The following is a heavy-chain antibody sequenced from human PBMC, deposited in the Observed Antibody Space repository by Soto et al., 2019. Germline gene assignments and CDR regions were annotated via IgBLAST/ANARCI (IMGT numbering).Heavy chain of an antibody. CDR1: GDGFTSYW. Sequence: PGESLKISCKGSGDGFTSYWIGWVRQMPGKGLEWMGIIYPGDSDTRYSPSFQGQVTISADKSISTAYLQWSSLKASDTAMYYCARHGIAAQQLYYFGMDVGGQGTTVTVSS. D-gene: IGHD6-6*01. V-gene: IGHV5-51*01. CDR2: IYPGDSDT. J-gene: IGHJ6*02. CDR3: ARHGIAAQQLYYFGMDV.